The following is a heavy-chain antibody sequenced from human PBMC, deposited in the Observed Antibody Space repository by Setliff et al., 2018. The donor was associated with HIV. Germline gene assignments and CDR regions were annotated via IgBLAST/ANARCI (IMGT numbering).Heavy chain of an antibody. V-gene: IGHV3-33*06. Sequence: SGFMFSDYWLHWVRQAPGKGLEWVAVIWYDGSNKYYADSVKGRFTISRDNSKNTLYLQMNSLRAEDTAVYYCAKTPSSGWYSLYLDYWGQGTLVTVSS. CDR3: AKTPSSGWYSLYLDY. CDR1: GFMFSDYW. D-gene: IGHD6-19*01. J-gene: IGHJ4*02. CDR2: IWYDGSNK.